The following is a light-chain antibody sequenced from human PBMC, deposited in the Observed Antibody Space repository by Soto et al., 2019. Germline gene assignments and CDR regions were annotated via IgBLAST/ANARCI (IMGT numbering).Light chain of an antibody. V-gene: IGKV1-39*01. CDR1: QSISSY. Sequence: DIQMTQSPSTLSGPVGDRVTITCRASQSISSYLNWYQQKPGKAPKLLIYAASSLQSGGPSRFSGSGSGTDFTLTISSLQPEDFATYYCQQSYSTPTWTFGQGTKVDIK. CDR2: AAS. J-gene: IGKJ1*01. CDR3: QQSYSTPTWT.